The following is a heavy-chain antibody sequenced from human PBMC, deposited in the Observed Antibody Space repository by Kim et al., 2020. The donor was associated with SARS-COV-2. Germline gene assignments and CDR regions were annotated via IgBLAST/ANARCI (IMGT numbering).Heavy chain of an antibody. CDR3: AKGRSGSYLTPWDY. CDR1: GFTFSSYG. Sequence: GGSLRLSCAASGFTFSSYGMHWVRQAPGKGLEWVAVISYDGSNKYYADSVKGRFTISRDNSKNTLYLQMNSLRAEDTAVYYCAKGRSGSYLTPWDYWGQGTLVTVSS. CDR2: ISYDGSNK. J-gene: IGHJ4*02. V-gene: IGHV3-30*18. D-gene: IGHD1-26*01.